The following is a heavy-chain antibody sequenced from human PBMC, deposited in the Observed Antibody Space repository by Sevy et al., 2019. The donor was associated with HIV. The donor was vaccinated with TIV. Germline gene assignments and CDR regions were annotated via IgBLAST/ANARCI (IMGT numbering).Heavy chain of an antibody. D-gene: IGHD7-27*01. CDR1: GFTFRTFA. CDR2: ISDTGTST. J-gene: IGHJ4*02. Sequence: GGSLRLSCAASGFTFRTFAMSWVRQAPGKGLQRVSSISDTGTSTYYADSVEGRFTISRDNSKKTLYLQMNSLRAEDTALYYCAKYAGDFPHFDYWGQGTLVTVSS. V-gene: IGHV3-23*01. CDR3: AKYAGDFPHFDY.